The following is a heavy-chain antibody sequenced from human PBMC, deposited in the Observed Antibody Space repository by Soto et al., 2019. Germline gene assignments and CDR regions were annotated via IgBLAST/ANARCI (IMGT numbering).Heavy chain of an antibody. D-gene: IGHD6-6*01. J-gene: IGHJ4*02. CDR1: GGTFSSYA. CDR2: INPSGGST. V-gene: IGHV1-46*01. Sequence: QVQLVQSGAEVKKPGSSVKVSCKASGGTFSSYAISWVRQAPGQGPEWMGIINPSGGSTSYAQKFQGRVTVTRDTSTSTVYMELSSLRSEDTAVYYCARMGSSRGWYLDYWGQGTLVTVSS. CDR3: ARMGSSRGWYLDY.